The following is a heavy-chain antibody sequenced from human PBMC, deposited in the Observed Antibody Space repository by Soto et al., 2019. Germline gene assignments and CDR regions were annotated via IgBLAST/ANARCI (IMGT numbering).Heavy chain of an antibody. Sequence: PSETLSLTCTVSGVSIISSRYYWGWIRQPPGKGLEWIGSIYYSGSTYYNPSLKSRVTISVDTSKNQFSLKLSSVTAADTAVYYCASNGDSGTFDIWGQGTMVTVSS. CDR3: ASNGDSGTFDI. V-gene: IGHV4-39*01. CDR1: GVSIISSRYY. D-gene: IGHD1-26*01. CDR2: IYYSGST. J-gene: IGHJ3*02.